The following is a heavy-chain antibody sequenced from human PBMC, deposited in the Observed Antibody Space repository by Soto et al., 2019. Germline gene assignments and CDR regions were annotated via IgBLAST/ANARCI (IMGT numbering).Heavy chain of an antibody. D-gene: IGHD2-2*01. CDR3: ARGFYCSSTSCKNGAFDI. CDR1: GGTLSSYA. J-gene: IGHJ3*02. Sequence: ASVKVSCKASGGTLSSYAISWVRQAPGQGLEWMGGIIPIFGTANYAQKFQGRVTITADKSTSTAYMELSSLRSEDTAVYYCARGFYCSSTSCKNGAFDIWGQGTMVTVSS. V-gene: IGHV1-69*06. CDR2: IIPIFGTA.